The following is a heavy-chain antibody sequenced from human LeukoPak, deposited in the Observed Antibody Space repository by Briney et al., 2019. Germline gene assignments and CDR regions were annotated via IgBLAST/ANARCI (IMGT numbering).Heavy chain of an antibody. J-gene: IGHJ4*02. D-gene: IGHD3-10*02. Sequence: GESLRLSCVDSGFTFSSYAMSWVRQLPGKGLEWVSGISDSGGSTYYADSVKGRFTISRDNSKNTLYLQMNSLRAEDTAIYYCASRQGLGWHYVNWGQGTLVTVSS. V-gene: IGHV3-23*01. CDR3: ASRQGLGWHYVN. CDR2: ISDSGGST. CDR1: GFTFSSYA.